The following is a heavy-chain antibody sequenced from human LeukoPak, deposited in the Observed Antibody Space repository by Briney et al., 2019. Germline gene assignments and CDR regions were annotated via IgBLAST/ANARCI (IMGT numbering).Heavy chain of an antibody. D-gene: IGHD2-2*01. V-gene: IGHV4-34*01. CDR2: INHSGST. Sequence: SSETLSLTCAVYGGSFSGYYWSWIRQPPGKGLEWIGEINHSGSTNYNPSLKSRVTISVDTSKNQFSLKLSSVTAADTAVYYCARGSVVVSAADNWFDPWGQGTLVTVSS. CDR3: ARGSVVVSAADNWFDP. CDR1: GGSFSGYY. J-gene: IGHJ5*02.